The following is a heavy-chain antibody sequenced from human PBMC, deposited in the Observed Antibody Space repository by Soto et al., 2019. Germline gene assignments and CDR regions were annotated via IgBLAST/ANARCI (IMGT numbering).Heavy chain of an antibody. CDR1: GFTFSSYS. CDR3: ARDYGTYYYMDV. CDR2: ISSSSSYI. V-gene: IGHV3-21*01. J-gene: IGHJ6*03. D-gene: IGHD4-17*01. Sequence: GGSLRLSCAASGFTFSSYSMNWVRQAPGKGLEWVSSISSSSSYIYYADSVKGRFTISRDNAKNSLYLQMNSLRAEDTAVYYCARDYGTYYYMDVWGKGTTVTVSS.